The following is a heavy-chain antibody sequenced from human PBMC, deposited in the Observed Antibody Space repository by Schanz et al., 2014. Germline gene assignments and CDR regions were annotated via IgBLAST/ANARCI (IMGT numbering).Heavy chain of an antibody. D-gene: IGHD5-18*01. V-gene: IGHV3-11*04. CDR3: ARGTDTAMEHRPFDY. CDR1: GFTFSDYY. J-gene: IGHJ4*02. Sequence: VQLLESGGGLVKPGGSLRLSCAASGFTFSDYYMSWIRQAPGKGLEWVSSISSSGSSIYYADSVKGRFTISRDNANNSLFLRMNSLRAEDTAVYYCARGTDTAMEHRPFDYWGQGTLVTVSS. CDR2: ISSSGSSI.